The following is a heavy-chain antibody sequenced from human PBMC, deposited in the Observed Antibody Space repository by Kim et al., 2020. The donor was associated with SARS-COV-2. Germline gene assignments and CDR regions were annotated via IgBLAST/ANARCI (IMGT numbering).Heavy chain of an antibody. Sequence: SETLSLTCAVYGGSFSGYYWSWVRQPPGKGLEWVGEINHSGSTNYNPSLKSRDTISVDTPKNQFSLQLSPVTAADTAVYCCSGLWFGWDYWGPGTPVTAS. CDR1: GGSFSGYY. CDR2: INHSGST. CDR3: SGLWFGWDY. V-gene: IGHV4-34*01. D-gene: IGHD3-10*01. J-gene: IGHJ4*02.